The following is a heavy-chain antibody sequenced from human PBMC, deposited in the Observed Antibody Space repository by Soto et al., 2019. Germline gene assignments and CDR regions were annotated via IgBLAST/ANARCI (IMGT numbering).Heavy chain of an antibody. CDR2: INAGNGNT. CDR1: GYTFTSYA. D-gene: IGHD6-6*01. CDR3: ARDISARPVNWFDP. J-gene: IGHJ5*02. Sequence: ASVKVSCKASGYTFTSYAMHWVRQAPGQRLEWMGWINAGNGNTKYSQKFQGRVTITRDTSASTAYMELSSLRSEDTAVYYCARDISARPVNWFDPWGQGTLVTVSS. V-gene: IGHV1-3*01.